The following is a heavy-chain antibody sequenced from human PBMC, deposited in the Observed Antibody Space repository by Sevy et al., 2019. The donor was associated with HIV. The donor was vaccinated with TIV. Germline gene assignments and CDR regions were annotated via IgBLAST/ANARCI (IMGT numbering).Heavy chain of an antibody. Sequence: GGSLRLSCAASGFTLGSYTMNWVRQAPGEGLEWVPSISATGGSTYYADSVKGRFTISRDVSKGLLYLQMNSLTAEDTAIFYCAKTLQKLPFHPHYFDYWGQGTLVTVSS. CDR3: AKTLQKLPFHPHYFDY. CDR1: GFTLGSYT. V-gene: IGHV3-23*01. D-gene: IGHD2-21*02. J-gene: IGHJ4*02. CDR2: ISATGGST.